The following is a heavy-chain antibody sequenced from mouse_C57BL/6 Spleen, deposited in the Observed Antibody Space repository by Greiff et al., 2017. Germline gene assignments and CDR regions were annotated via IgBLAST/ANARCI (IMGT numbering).Heavy chain of an antibody. CDR1: GFSLTSYG. J-gene: IGHJ4*01. Sequence: VQLQQSGPGLVQPSQCLSISCTASGFSLTSYGVHWVRQSPGKGLEWLGVIWSGGSTDYNAAFMYRLGITKDNTKSQVFFKMNSLQADDTAIYYCAKSGYDYDVYAMDYWGQGTSVTVSS. D-gene: IGHD2-4*01. CDR3: AKSGYDYDVYAMDY. CDR2: IWSGGST. V-gene: IGHV2-5*01.